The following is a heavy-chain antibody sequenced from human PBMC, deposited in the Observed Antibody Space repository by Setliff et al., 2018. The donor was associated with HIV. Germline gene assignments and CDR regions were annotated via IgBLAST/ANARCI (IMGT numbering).Heavy chain of an antibody. CDR3: ARARGPPLPVLDF. CDR1: GGSISSNW. D-gene: IGHD3-10*01. CDR2: IYHSGST. J-gene: IGHJ4*02. Sequence: SETLSLTCAVSGGSISSNWWSWVRQSPGKGLEWIGEIYHSGSTHYNPSLQSRVTISVDKSKSQFSLKLNSVTAADTAVYYCARARGPPLPVLDFWGPGTLVTVSS. V-gene: IGHV4-4*02.